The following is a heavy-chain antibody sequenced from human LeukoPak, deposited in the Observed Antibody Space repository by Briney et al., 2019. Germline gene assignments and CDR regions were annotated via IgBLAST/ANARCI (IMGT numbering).Heavy chain of an antibody. V-gene: IGHV3-23*01. Sequence: GGSLRLSCAASGFTFSSYAMSWVRQAPGKGLEWVSAISNSGGSTYYADSVKGRFTISRDNSKNTLSLQMNSLRAEDTAVYYCAKYYGSGSYSDYWGQGTLVTVSS. J-gene: IGHJ4*02. CDR3: AKYYGSGSYSDY. CDR2: ISNSGGST. D-gene: IGHD3-10*01. CDR1: GFTFSSYA.